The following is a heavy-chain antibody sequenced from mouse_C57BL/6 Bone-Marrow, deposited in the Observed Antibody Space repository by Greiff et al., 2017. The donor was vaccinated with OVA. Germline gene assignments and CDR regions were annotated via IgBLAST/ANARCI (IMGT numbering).Heavy chain of an antibody. D-gene: IGHD2-2*01. CDR3: ARQHGYDY. CDR1: GFTFSDYG. V-gene: IGHV5-17*01. J-gene: IGHJ2*01. Sequence: EVQVVESGGGLVKPGGSLKLSCAASGFTFSDYGMHWVRQAPEKGLEWVAYISSGSSTIYYADTVTGRFTISRDNAKNTLFLQMTSLRSEDTAMYYCARQHGYDYWGQGTTLTVSS. CDR2: ISSGSSTI.